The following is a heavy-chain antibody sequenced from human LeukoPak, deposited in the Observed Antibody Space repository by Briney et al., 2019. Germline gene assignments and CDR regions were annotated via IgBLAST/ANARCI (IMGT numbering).Heavy chain of an antibody. J-gene: IGHJ4*02. D-gene: IGHD4-11*01. CDR1: GFTFSSYA. CDR3: AKGYSNYIREYYFDY. V-gene: IGHV3-23*01. CDR2: ISGSGGST. Sequence: GGSLRLSCAASGFTFSSYAMSWVRQAPGKGLEWVSAISGSGGSTYYADSVKGRFTISRVNSKNTLYLQMNSLRAEDTAVYYCAKGYSNYIREYYFDYWGQGTLVTVSS.